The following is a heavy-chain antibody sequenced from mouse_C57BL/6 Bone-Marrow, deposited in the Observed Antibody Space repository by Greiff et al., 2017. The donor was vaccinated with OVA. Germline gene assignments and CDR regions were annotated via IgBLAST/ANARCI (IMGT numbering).Heavy chain of an antibody. V-gene: IGHV1-18*01. CDR2: INPNNGGT. D-gene: IGHD2-5*01. CDR1: GYTFTDYN. Sequence: VQLKESGPELVKPGASVKIPCKASGYTFTDYNMDWVKQSHGKSLEWIGDINPNNGGTIYNQKFKGKATLTVDKSSSTAYMELRSLTSEDTAVYYCARTHYSNYEGWYFDVWGTGTTVTVSS. J-gene: IGHJ1*03. CDR3: ARTHYSNYEGWYFDV.